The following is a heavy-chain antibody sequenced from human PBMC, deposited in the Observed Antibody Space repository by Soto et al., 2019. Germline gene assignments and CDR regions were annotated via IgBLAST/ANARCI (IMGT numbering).Heavy chain of an antibody. D-gene: IGHD5-12*01. CDR2: IYYSGST. J-gene: IGHJ4*02. CDR3: ARGYPDGYKSPLFDY. CDR1: GGSISSYY. Sequence: QVQLQESGPGLVKPSETLSLTCTVSGGSISSYYWSWIRQPPGKGLEWIGYIYYSGSTNYNPSLTSRVTLSVDTSKNQFSLKLSSVTAADTAVYYCARGYPDGYKSPLFDYWGQGTLVTVSS. V-gene: IGHV4-59*08.